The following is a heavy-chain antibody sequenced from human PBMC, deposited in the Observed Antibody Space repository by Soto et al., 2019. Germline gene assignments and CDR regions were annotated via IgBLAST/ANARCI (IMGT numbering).Heavy chain of an antibody. V-gene: IGHV1-69*01. CDR3: ARSNLSSLGKHQGGDAFDI. D-gene: IGHD7-27*01. CDR1: GGTFSSYA. CDR2: IIPIFGTA. J-gene: IGHJ3*02. Sequence: QVQLVQSGAEVKKPGSSVKVSCKASGGTFSSYAISWVRQAPGQGLEWMGGIIPIFGTANYAQKFQGRVTITADESTSTAYVELSSARSQHTAVYYCARSNLSSLGKHQGGDAFDIWGQGTMVTVSS.